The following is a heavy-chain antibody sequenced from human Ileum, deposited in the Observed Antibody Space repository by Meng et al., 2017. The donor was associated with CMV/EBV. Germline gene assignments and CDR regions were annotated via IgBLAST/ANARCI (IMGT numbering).Heavy chain of an antibody. CDR3: ARESAIFGVVTLTIPIDAIDI. J-gene: IGHJ3*02. Sequence: GGSLRLSCAASGFTLSRYTMHWVRQAPGKGLEWVALTSYDGSKDWYADSVKGRFTISRDNSKDTLYLQMNSLTSEDTGVYYCARESAIFGVVTLTIPIDAIDIWGEGTMVTVSS. D-gene: IGHD3-3*01. CDR1: GFTLSRYT. CDR2: TSYDGSKD. V-gene: IGHV3-30*04.